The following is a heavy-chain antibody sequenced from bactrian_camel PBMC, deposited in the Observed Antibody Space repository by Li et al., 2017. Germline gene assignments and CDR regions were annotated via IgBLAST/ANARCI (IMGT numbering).Heavy chain of an antibody. CDR3: ATGQRGNCIINEYNY. CDR2: ISKGGGTT. CDR1: GYAAGSYC. D-gene: IGHD5*01. J-gene: IGHJ4*01. V-gene: IGHV3S1*01. Sequence: HVQLVESGGGSVQAGGSLRLSCTASGYAAGSYCMAWFRQAPGKGLEWVSTISKGGGTTYYADSVKGRFTVSRDNAKNTVYLQMDSLKSEDTALYYCATGQRGNCIINEYNYWGQGTQVTVS.